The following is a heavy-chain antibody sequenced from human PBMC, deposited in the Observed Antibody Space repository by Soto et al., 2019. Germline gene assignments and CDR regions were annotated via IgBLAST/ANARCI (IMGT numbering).Heavy chain of an antibody. CDR3: ARVSRAVGASTTYDF. J-gene: IGHJ4*02. Sequence: ASVKVSCKASGYTFTAHYIHWVRQAPGQGFEWMGRINPNSGDTSYAQRLQGRVTMTRDTSINTVFMELSSLRSDDTALYYCARVSRAVGASTTYDFWAQGTLVTVPS. CDR1: GYTFTAHY. D-gene: IGHD1-26*01. CDR2: INPNSGDT. V-gene: IGHV1-2*02.